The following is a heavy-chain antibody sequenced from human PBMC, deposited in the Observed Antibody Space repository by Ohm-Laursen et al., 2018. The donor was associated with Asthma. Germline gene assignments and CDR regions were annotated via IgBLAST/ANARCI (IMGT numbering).Heavy chain of an antibody. CDR2: IYSGGST. D-gene: IGHD3-10*01. CDR1: GFTFSSYG. J-gene: IGHJ4*02. Sequence: SLRLSCAASGFTFSSYGMHWVRQAPGKGLEWVSVIYSGGSTYYADSVKGRFTISRDNSKNTLYLQMNSLRAEDTAVYYCAKAVDYYGSGTLDYWGQGTLVTVSS. CDR3: AKAVDYYGSGTLDY. V-gene: IGHV3-NL1*01.